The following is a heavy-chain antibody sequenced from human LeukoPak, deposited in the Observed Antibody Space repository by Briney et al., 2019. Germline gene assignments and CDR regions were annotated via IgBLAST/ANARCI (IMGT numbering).Heavy chain of an antibody. CDR1: GGSISSSNW. Sequence: PSETLSLTCAVSGGSISSSNWWSWARQPPGKGLEWMGEIYHGESPNYNPPLKSRVAMSVDRSRTQFSLQLSSVTAAATAVYYCAKGEDHGSGTVHFASWGQGTLVTVSS. J-gene: IGHJ4*02. V-gene: IGHV4-4*02. CDR3: AKGEDHGSGTVHFAS. CDR2: IYHGESP. D-gene: IGHD3-10*01.